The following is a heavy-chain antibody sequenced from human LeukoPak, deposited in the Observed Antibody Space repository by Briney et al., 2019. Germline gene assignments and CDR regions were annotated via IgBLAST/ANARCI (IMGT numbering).Heavy chain of an antibody. CDR2: INPSGGST. CDR3: ARDFQQTRDIVLMVYDNAFDI. J-gene: IGHJ3*02. CDR1: GYTFTSYY. D-gene: IGHD2-8*01. Sequence: ASVKVSCKASGYTFTSYYMHWVRQAPGQGLEWMGIINPSGGSTSYAQKFQGRVTMTRDMSTSTVYMELSSLRSEDTAVYYCARDFQQTRDIVLMVYDNAFDIWGQGTMVTVSS. V-gene: IGHV1-46*01.